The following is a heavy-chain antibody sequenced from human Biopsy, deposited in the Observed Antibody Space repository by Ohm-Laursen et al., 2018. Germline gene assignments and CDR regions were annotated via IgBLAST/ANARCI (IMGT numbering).Heavy chain of an antibody. Sequence: PGTLSLTCTVSGGSISSSTTYYWAWLRQPPGKGLEWIGSIYNTETTFYNPSLKRRVTISVDTSTNQFSLKVPSVTAADTALYFCARHPTGFWFDPWGHGTLVTVSS. CDR1: GGSISSSTTYY. CDR3: ARHPTGFWFDP. J-gene: IGHJ5*02. CDR2: IYNTETT. V-gene: IGHV4-39*01.